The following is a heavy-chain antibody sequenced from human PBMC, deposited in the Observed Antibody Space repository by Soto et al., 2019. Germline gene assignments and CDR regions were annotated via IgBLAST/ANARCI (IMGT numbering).Heavy chain of an antibody. D-gene: IGHD3-9*01. CDR2: IYYSGST. J-gene: IGHJ6*02. V-gene: IGHV4-39*07. CDR3: ARDRGEYDILTGTGDPLSTEYGMDV. CDR1: GGSISSSSYY. Sequence: SETLSLTCTVSGGSISSSSYYWGWIRQPPGKGLEWIGSIYYSGSTYYNPSLKSRVTISVDTSKNQFSLKLSSVTAADTAVYYCARDRGEYDILTGTGDPLSTEYGMDVWGQGTTVTVSS.